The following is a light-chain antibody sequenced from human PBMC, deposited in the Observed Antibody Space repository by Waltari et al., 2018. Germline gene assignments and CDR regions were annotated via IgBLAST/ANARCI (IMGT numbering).Light chain of an antibody. V-gene: IGKV1-13*02. CDR1: VTVSSA. J-gene: IGKJ4*01. CDR2: DVF. CDR3: QQFNSYPLT. Sequence: AIQLTQSPSSLSASVGASGPISCRASVTVSSALAWYQQKPGKAPKLLIYDVFNLQSGVPSRFSGSGSGIDFTLTISDLQPEDFATYYCQQFNSYPLTFGGGTKVEI.